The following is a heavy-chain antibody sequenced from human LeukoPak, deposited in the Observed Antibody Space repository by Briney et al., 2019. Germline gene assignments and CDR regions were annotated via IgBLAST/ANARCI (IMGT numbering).Heavy chain of an antibody. J-gene: IGHJ6*03. CDR3: AKDEVVPSYYYIDV. CDR2: IYSGGST. Sequence: PGGSLRLSCAASGFTVSSNYMSWVRQAPGKGLEWVSVIYSGGSTYYADSVKGRFTISRDNSKNTLYLQMNSLRAEDTAVYYCAKDEVVPSYYYIDVWGKGTTVTVSS. D-gene: IGHD2-2*01. V-gene: IGHV3-66*01. CDR1: GFTVSSNY.